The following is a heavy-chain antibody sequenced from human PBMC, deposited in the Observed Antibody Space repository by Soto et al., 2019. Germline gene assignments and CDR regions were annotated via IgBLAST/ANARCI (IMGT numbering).Heavy chain of an antibody. V-gene: IGHV3-23*01. Sequence: VQLLDSGGGLVQPGGSLRLSCAASGLTFSSYAMSWVRQAPGKGLEWVSAISGSGDSTYYADSVKGRFTISRDNSQNTLFMQMNSLRVEDTAVYYCAKRGGSGWGAFDIWCQGTMVTVSS. CDR1: GLTFSSYA. CDR2: ISGSGDST. J-gene: IGHJ3*02. CDR3: AKRGGSGWGAFDI. D-gene: IGHD6-19*01.